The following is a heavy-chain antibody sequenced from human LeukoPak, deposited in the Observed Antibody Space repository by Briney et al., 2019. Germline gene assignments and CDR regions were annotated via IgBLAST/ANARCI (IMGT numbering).Heavy chain of an antibody. CDR1: GFTFDDYA. CDR2: ISWNSGSI. CDR3: AKDIGVLSVVAGPYFDY. Sequence: GGSLRLSCAASGFTFDDYAMHWVRQAPGKGLEWVSGISWNSGSIGYADSVKGRFTISRDNAKNSLYLQMNSLRAEDTALYYCAKDIGVLSVVAGPYFDYWGQGTLVTVSS. D-gene: IGHD6-19*01. V-gene: IGHV3-9*01. J-gene: IGHJ4*02.